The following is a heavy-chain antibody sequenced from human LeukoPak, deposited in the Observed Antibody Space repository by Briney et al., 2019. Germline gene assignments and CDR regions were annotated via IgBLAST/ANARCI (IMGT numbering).Heavy chain of an antibody. CDR2: ISSSSSYI. CDR3: ARAGRSSSDILY. V-gene: IGHV3-21*01. CDR1: GFTFSSYS. J-gene: IGHJ4*01. D-gene: IGHD6-13*01. Sequence: GGSLRLSCAASGFTFSSYSMNWVWLAQGQGLGWDSSISSSSSYISYANSVKGRFTISTDNAKNTLYLQINSLRAEDTAVYYCARAGRSSSDILYWGQGTLVTVSS.